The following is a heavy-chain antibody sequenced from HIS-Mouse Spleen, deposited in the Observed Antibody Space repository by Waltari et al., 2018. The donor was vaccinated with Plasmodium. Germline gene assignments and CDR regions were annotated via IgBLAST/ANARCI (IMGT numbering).Heavy chain of an antibody. Sequence: EVQLVESGGGLVQPGGSLRLSCAASGFPFSSYSMNWVRQAPGKWLGWVSYISSSSSTIYYADSVKGRFTISRDNAKNSLFLQMNSLRAEDTAVYYCAREKHSSSWYDAFDIWGQGTMVTVSS. V-gene: IGHV3-48*01. D-gene: IGHD6-13*01. CDR3: AREKHSSSWYDAFDI. CDR2: ISSSSSTI. J-gene: IGHJ3*02. CDR1: GFPFSSYS.